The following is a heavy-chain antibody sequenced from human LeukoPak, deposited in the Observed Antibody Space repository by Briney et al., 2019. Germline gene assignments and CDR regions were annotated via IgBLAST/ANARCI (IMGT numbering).Heavy chain of an antibody. J-gene: IGHJ4*02. CDR1: GGTFSSYA. CDR2: IYPNSGGT. D-gene: IGHD4-17*01. Sequence: ASVKVSCKASGGTFSSYAISWVRQAPGQGLEWMGWIYPNSGGTNYAQKFQGRVTMTRDTSISTAYMELRRLKLDDTAVYYCARVVGYGDYPFDYWGQGTLVTVSS. V-gene: IGHV1-2*02. CDR3: ARVVGYGDYPFDY.